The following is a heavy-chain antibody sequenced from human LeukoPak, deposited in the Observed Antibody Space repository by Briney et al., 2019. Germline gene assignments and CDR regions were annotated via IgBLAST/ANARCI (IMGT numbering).Heavy chain of an antibody. D-gene: IGHD6-13*01. CDR1: GYFFTSCG. CDR3: ARGTSSWAHAFDF. Sequence: ASVKVSCKASGYFFTSCGISWVRQAPGQGLEWMGWINTDRGNTKYSEKFQDRVTLVRDTSATTAYMELSSLRSEDTAVFYCARGTSSWAHAFDFWGQGTTVIVSS. V-gene: IGHV1-3*04. J-gene: IGHJ3*01. CDR2: INTDRGNT.